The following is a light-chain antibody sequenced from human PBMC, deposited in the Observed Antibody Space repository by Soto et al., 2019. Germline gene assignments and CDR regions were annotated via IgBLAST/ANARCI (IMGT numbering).Light chain of an antibody. Sequence: EIVLTQSPATLSLSPGERATLSCSASQSVSSYLAWYQQKPGQAPRLLIYDASNRSTVIPARFSGSGSGPDFTLPISRLEPEDFAVYYCQQRSNWPPLFTFGPGTKVDIK. J-gene: IGKJ3*01. CDR1: QSVSSY. CDR3: QQRSNWPPLFT. CDR2: DAS. V-gene: IGKV3-11*01.